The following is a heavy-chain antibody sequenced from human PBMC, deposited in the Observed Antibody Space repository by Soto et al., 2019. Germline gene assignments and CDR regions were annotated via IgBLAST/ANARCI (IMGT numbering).Heavy chain of an antibody. D-gene: IGHD6-13*01. V-gene: IGHV3-64D*06. CDR3: AKDQGSSWYEIDY. CDR1: GFTFSMHS. J-gene: IGHJ4*02. CDR2: ISRDGRST. Sequence: GGSLRLSCSASGFTFSMHSMHWVRQTPGKALEYVSAISRDGRSTFYADSVKGRFTISRDNSKNTLYLRMNSLRSDDTAVYYCAKDQGSSWYEIDYWGQGTLVTVSS.